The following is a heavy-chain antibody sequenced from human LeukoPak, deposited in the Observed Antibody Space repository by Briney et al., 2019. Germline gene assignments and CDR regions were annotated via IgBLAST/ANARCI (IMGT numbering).Heavy chain of an antibody. V-gene: IGHV4-30-2*01. CDR2: IYHSGST. CDR3: ARLAASSWYFFDYYGMDV. D-gene: IGHD6-13*01. J-gene: IGHJ6*02. CDR1: GVSISSGGYS. Sequence: SQTLSLTSAVSGVSISSGGYSWSWIRQPPGKGLEWIGYIYHSGSTYYNPSLKSRVTISVDRSKNQFSLKLSSVTAADTAVYYCARLAASSWYFFDYYGMDVWGQGATVTVSS.